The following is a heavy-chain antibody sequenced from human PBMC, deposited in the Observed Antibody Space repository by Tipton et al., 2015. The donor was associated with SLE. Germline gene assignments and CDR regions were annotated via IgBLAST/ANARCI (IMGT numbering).Heavy chain of an antibody. J-gene: IGHJ6*03. CDR2: IYYSGST. V-gene: IGHV4-39*07. Sequence: LRLSCTVSGGSISSSSYYWGWIRQPPGKGLEWIGSIYYSGSTNYNPSLKSRVTISVNTSKNQFSLKLSSVTAADTAVYYCARDRRGYYYYYMDVWGKGTTVTVSS. CDR1: GGSISSSSYY. CDR3: ARDRRGYYYYYMDV.